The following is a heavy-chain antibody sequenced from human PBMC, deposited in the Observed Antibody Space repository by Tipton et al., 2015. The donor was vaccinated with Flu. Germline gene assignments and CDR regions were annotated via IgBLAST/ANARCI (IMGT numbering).Heavy chain of an antibody. CDR3: ARRDYSNYVSDPKNWFDP. CDR1: GDSLTSYY. D-gene: IGHD4-11*01. V-gene: IGHV4-59*08. J-gene: IGHJ5*02. CDR2: IHYSGSP. Sequence: GLVKPSETLSLTCTVSGDSLTSYYWSWIRQAPGKGLEWIGNIHYSGSPHYNPSLKSRVTISVDTSKNQFSLRLNSVTAADTAVYYCARRDYSNYVSDPKNWFDPWGRGTLVTVSS.